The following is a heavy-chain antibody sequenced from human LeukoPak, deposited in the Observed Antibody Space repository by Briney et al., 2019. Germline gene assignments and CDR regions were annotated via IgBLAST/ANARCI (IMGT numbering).Heavy chain of an antibody. CDR2: IYSGGTT. Sequence: GGSLRLSCAASGFTVSSNYMSWVRQAPGKGLEWVSLIYSGGTTYYAGSVKGRFTISRDNSENTLYLQMNSLRAGDTAVYYCARDRTYGDYDHDAFDIWGQGTTVTVSS. J-gene: IGHJ3*02. CDR1: GFTVSSNY. D-gene: IGHD4-17*01. V-gene: IGHV3-66*01. CDR3: ARDRTYGDYDHDAFDI.